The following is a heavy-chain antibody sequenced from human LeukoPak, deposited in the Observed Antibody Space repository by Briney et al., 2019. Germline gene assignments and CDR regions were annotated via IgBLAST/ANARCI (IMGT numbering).Heavy chain of an antibody. V-gene: IGHV1-2*02. CDR1: GYTFTGYY. Sequence: SVTVSCKASGYTFTGYYMHWVRQAPGQGLAWMGWINPNSCGTNYAQKFQGRVTMTRDTSIRTAYMELSRLRSDDTAVYYCAREVAVAGPFDYWGQGTLVTVSS. J-gene: IGHJ4*02. CDR3: AREVAVAGPFDY. D-gene: IGHD6-19*01. CDR2: INPNSCGT.